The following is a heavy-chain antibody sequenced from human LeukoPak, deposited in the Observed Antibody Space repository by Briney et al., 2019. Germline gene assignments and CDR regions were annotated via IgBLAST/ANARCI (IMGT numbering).Heavy chain of an antibody. CDR1: GYTFTSYG. J-gene: IGHJ6*02. D-gene: IGHD6-13*01. CDR3: AREALSWQLVPYYYYGMDV. V-gene: IGHV1-18*01. Sequence: GASVKVSCKASGYTFTSYGISWVRQAPGQGLEWMGWISAYNGNTNYAQKLQGRVTMTTDTSTSTACMELRSLRSDDTAVYYCAREALSWQLVPYYYYGMDVWGQGTTVTVSS. CDR2: ISAYNGNT.